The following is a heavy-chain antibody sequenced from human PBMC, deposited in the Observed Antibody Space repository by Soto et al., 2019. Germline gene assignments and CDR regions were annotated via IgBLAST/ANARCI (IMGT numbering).Heavy chain of an antibody. J-gene: IGHJ4*02. D-gene: IGHD1-1*01. CDR2: IYYSGST. Sequence: KPSETLSLTCTVSGGSISSYYWSWIRQPPGKGLEWIGYIYYSGSTNYNPSLKSRVTISVDTSKNQFSLKLSSVTAADTAVYYCARARSGIPFDYWGQGTLVTVSS. CDR3: ARARSGIPFDY. CDR1: GGSISSYY. V-gene: IGHV4-59*01.